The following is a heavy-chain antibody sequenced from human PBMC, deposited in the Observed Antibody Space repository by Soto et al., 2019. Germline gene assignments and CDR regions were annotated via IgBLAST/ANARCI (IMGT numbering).Heavy chain of an antibody. J-gene: IGHJ4*02. V-gene: IGHV1-8*01. D-gene: IGHD4-4*01. CDR1: GNTFISYD. Sequence: QVQLVQSGAEVKKPGASVQVSCKASGNTFISYDINWVRQATGQGLEWMGWMNPKSANTGYAQNFQGRVTMTSNTSISTAYMELSSLRSEDTAVYYCARSPSWETTVTPYYFASWGQGTLVTVSS. CDR2: MNPKSANT. CDR3: ARSPSWETTVTPYYFAS.